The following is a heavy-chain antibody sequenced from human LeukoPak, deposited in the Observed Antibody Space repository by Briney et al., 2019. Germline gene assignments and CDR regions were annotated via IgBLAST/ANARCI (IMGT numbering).Heavy chain of an antibody. V-gene: IGHV4-34*01. CDR2: INHSGST. J-gene: IGHJ4*02. CDR1: GGSFSGYY. CDR3: ARGTPFDY. Sequence: SETLSLTCAVYGGSFSGYYWSWIRQPPGKGLEWIGEINHSGSTNYNPSLKSRVTVSVDTSKNQFSLKLSSVTAADTAVYYCARGTPFDYWGQGTLVTVSS.